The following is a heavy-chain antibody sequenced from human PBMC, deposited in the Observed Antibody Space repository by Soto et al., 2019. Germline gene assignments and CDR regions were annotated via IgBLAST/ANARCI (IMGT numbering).Heavy chain of an antibody. Sequence: PSETLSLTCTVSGDSVSSVGFHWAWLRRPPGKGLEWIGYIYNGGGTYYRPSLESRMHMSPDATRNHYSLRLTSVTAADTAVYFCARAPVGLDTISYFDYWGQGKLVTVPS. V-gene: IGHV4-30-4*01. CDR2: IYNGGGT. D-gene: IGHD3-3*01. CDR3: ARAPVGLDTISYFDY. J-gene: IGHJ4*02. CDR1: GDSVSSVGFH.